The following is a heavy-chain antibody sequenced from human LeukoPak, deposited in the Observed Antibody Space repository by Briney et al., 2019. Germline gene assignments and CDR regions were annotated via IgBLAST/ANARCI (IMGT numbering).Heavy chain of an antibody. D-gene: IGHD1-26*01. CDR1: GDSITSYS. CDR3: AKLLGGSYYDY. Sequence: SETLSLTCTVSGDSITSYSWSWIRQPPGKGLEWIGYIYYTGSTHFNPSLKSRVTISVDTSKNQFSLKLSSVTAADTAVYYCAKLLGGSYYDYWGQGTLVTVSS. V-gene: IGHV4-59*01. CDR2: IYYTGST. J-gene: IGHJ4*02.